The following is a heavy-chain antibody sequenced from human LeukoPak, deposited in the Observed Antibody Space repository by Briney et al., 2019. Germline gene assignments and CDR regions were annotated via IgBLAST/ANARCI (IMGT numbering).Heavy chain of an antibody. J-gene: IGHJ4*02. CDR1: GFTFSSYA. D-gene: IGHD3-10*01. CDR2: IKQDGSEK. V-gene: IGHV3-7*01. Sequence: GGSLRLSCAASGFTFSSYAMSWVRQAPGKGLEWVANIKQDGSEKYYVDSVKGRFTISRDNAKNSLYLQMNSLRAEDTAVYYCARDGWATSDYWGQGTLVTVSS. CDR3: ARDGWATSDY.